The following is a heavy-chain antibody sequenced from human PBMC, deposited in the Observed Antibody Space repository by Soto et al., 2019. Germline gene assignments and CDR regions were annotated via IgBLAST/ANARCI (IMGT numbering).Heavy chain of an antibody. CDR2: ISYDGRNK. D-gene: IGHD6-19*01. J-gene: IGHJ6*02. V-gene: IGHV3-30*18. Sequence: GSLRLSCAASGFTFSSYGMHWVRQAPGKGLEWVAVISYDGRNKYYADAVKGRFTISRDNSKNTLYLQMSSLRAEDTAVYYCVKDGSSGWPYFYDMDVWGQGTTVTVSS. CDR3: VKDGSSGWPYFYDMDV. CDR1: GFTFSSYG.